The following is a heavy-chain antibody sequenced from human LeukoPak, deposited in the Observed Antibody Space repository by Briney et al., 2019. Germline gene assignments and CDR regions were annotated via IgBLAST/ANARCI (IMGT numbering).Heavy chain of an antibody. CDR2: IIPIFGTA. J-gene: IGHJ5*02. CDR3: ATHIKAAAGTEP. CDR1: GGTFSSYA. Sequence: ASVKFSCKASGGTFSSYAFSWVRQAPGQGLEWMGRIIPIFGTANYAQKFQGRVTITADKSTSTAYMELSSLRSEDTAVYYCATHIKAAAGTEPWGQGTLVTVSS. V-gene: IGHV1-69*06. D-gene: IGHD6-13*01.